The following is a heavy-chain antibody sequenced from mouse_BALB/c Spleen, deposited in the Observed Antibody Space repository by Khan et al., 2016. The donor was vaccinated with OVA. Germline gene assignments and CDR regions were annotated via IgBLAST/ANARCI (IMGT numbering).Heavy chain of an antibody. CDR1: GYTFTSYT. V-gene: IGHV1-4*01. CDR3: STGGTYHGSYGAWLAY. D-gene: IGHD2-10*01. CDR2: INPGNIYT. Sequence: QVQLQQSGAELARPGASVKMSCKASGYTFTSYTIHWVKQRPGQGLEWIGYINPGNIYTNYNQKFRDKATLTADTSSRTAYIQLSSLTSEDSAVXYCSTGGTYHGSYGAWLAYWGQGTPVTVSA. J-gene: IGHJ3*01.